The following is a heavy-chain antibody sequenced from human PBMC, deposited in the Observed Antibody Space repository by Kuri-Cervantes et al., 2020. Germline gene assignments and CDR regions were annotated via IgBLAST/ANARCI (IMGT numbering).Heavy chain of an antibody. V-gene: IGHV1-69*05. CDR1: GGTFSRNA. D-gene: IGHD6-19*01. CDR3: AIVAGVLYNWFDP. CDR2: IIPIFGTT. J-gene: IGHJ5*02. Sequence: SVKVSCKASGGTFSRNAISWVRQAPGQGLEWMGGIIPIFGTTYRAQKFQGRVTFTTDESTSTAYMELSSLRSEDTAVYYCAIVAGVLYNWFDPWGQGTLVTVSS.